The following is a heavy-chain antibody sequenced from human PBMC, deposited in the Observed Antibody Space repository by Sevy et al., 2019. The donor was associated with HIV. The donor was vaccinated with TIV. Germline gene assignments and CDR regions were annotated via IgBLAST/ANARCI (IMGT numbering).Heavy chain of an antibody. V-gene: IGHV3-7*01. CDR1: GFNFGSHW. CDR2: IKPDESEK. CDR3: ARDLTWDSI. D-gene: IGHD1-26*01. J-gene: IGHJ3*02. Sequence: GGSLRLSCVVSGFNFGSHWMTWVRQAPGRGLECVANIKPDESEKYYVESVKGRFTVSRDNVKNSLYLQMNSLRAEDTAVYYCARDLTWDSIWGQGTMVTVS.